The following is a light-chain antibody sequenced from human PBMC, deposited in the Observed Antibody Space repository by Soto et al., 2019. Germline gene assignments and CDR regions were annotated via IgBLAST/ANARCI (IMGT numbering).Light chain of an antibody. CDR2: DVS. CDR1: SSDVGGYNY. CDR3: SSYTTSNTRQIV. Sequence: QSALTQPASVSGSPGQSINISCTGTSSDVGGYNYVSWYQHHPGNAPKLIIYDVSNRPSGVSNPFSGSKAGNTASLTTSGLQPEDEADYYCSSYTTSNTRQIVFGTGTKVTVL. V-gene: IGLV2-14*03. J-gene: IGLJ1*01.